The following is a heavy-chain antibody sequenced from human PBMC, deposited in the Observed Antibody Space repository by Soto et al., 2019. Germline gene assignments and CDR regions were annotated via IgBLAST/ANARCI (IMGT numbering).Heavy chain of an antibody. CDR1: GGSFSGYY. CDR3: ARLRWEQPWVFDY. CDR2: INHSGGT. J-gene: IGHJ4*02. V-gene: IGHV4-34*02. D-gene: IGHD1-26*01. Sequence: QVQLQQWGAGLLKPSETLSLTCAVYGGSFSGYYWSWIRQHPVKGLEWIGEINHSGGTNYNPSLKSRVTISVDTSKNQSALNLSSVSAADTAVFYCARLRWEQPWVFDYWGQGTLVTVSS.